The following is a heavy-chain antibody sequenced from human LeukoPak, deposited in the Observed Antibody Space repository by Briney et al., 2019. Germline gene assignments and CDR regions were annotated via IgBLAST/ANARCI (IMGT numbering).Heavy chain of an antibody. J-gene: IGHJ4*02. V-gene: IGHV4-39*01. CDR2: IYYSGST. CDR3: ARHYHHYYDSSGYFDY. Sequence: ASETLSLTCTVSGGSISSYYWGWIRQPPGKGLEWIGSIYYSGSTYYNPSLKSRVTISVDTSKNQFSLKLSSVTAADTAVYYCARHYHHYYDSSGYFDYWGQGTLVTVSS. CDR1: GGSISSYY. D-gene: IGHD3-22*01.